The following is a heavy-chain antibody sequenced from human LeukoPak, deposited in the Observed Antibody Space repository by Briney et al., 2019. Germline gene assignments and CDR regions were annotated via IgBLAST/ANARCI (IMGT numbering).Heavy chain of an antibody. Sequence: PSEILSLTCTLSGGSITSGRYYWTWIRQHPQRGLEWIGYVSYSGSTNYNSSLKSRLTISADTSKNQFYLRLTSVTAADTAVYYCARDPRGDITGTTFDRWGQGTLVTVSS. CDR1: GGSITSGRYY. D-gene: IGHD1-20*01. J-gene: IGHJ5*02. CDR3: ARDPRGDITGTTFDR. CDR2: VSYSGST. V-gene: IGHV4-31*03.